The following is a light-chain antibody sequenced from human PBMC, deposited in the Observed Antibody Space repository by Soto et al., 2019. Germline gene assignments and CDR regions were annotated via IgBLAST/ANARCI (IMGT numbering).Light chain of an antibody. CDR3: KQAIQAPRT. J-gene: IGKJ1*01. V-gene: IGKV2-28*01. Sequence: DIVLTQSPLSLPVTPGEPASISCRSSQSLLHSNGNIYLDWYLQKPGQSPQLLIDLGSIRASGVPDRVSGSGSGTDFTLKITRVEAEDVGVYYCKQAIQAPRTFGLGTKVEIK. CDR1: QSLLHSNGNIY. CDR2: LGS.